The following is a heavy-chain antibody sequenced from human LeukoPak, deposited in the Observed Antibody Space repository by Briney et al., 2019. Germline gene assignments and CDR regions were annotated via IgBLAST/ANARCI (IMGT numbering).Heavy chain of an antibody. Sequence: SETLSLTCTVSGYSISSGYYWGWIRQPPGKGLEWIGSIYHSGSTYYNPSLKSRVTISVDTSKNQFSLKLSSVTAADTAVYYCASVTATYYFDYWGQGTLVTVSS. CDR2: IYHSGST. J-gene: IGHJ4*02. V-gene: IGHV4-38-2*02. D-gene: IGHD5-18*01. CDR3: ASVTATYYFDY. CDR1: GYSISSGYY.